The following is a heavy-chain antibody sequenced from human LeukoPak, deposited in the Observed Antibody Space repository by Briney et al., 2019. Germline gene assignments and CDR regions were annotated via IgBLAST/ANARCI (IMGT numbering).Heavy chain of an antibody. Sequence: GASVTVSCTASGYTFTIYAMHWVRQAPGQRLEWMGWINAGNGNTKCSQKFQGRVTITRDTSASTAYMELSSLRSEDTAVYYCARDVNYYDSSGYYYGPYYYGMDVWGQGTTVTVSS. CDR1: GYTFTIYA. D-gene: IGHD3-22*01. CDR2: INAGNGNT. V-gene: IGHV1-3*01. J-gene: IGHJ6*02. CDR3: ARDVNYYDSSGYYYGPYYYGMDV.